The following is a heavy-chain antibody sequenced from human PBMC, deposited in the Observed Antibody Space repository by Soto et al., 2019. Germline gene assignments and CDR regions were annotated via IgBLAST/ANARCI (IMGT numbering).Heavy chain of an antibody. Sequence: QVQLQESGPGLVKPSGTLSLTCAVSGGSISSSNWWSWVRQPPGKGLEWIGEIYNSGSTNYNPSLKSRVTISVDKSKNPFSLNLSSVTAADTAVYYCARVSGSYYYGMDVWGQGTTVTVSS. J-gene: IGHJ6*02. D-gene: IGHD1-26*01. CDR2: IYNSGST. CDR1: GGSISSSNW. V-gene: IGHV4-4*02. CDR3: ARVSGSYYYGMDV.